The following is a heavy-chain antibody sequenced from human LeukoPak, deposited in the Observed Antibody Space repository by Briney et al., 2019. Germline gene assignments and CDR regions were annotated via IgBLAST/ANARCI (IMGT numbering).Heavy chain of an antibody. Sequence: GGSLGLSCAASGFTFDDYGMSWVRQAPGKGLEWVSGINWNGGSTGYADSVKGRFTISRDNAKNSLYLQMNSLRAEDTALYYCARVAREYYYDSSGYYEPFDYWGQGTLVTVSS. V-gene: IGHV3-20*04. D-gene: IGHD3-22*01. J-gene: IGHJ4*02. CDR2: INWNGGST. CDR3: ARVAREYYYDSSGYYEPFDY. CDR1: GFTFDDYG.